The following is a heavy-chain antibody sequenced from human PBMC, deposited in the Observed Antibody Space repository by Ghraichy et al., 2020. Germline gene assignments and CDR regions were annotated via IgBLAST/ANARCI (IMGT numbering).Heavy chain of an antibody. J-gene: IGHJ6*02. V-gene: IGHV1-8*01. CDR2: MNPNSGNT. D-gene: IGHD6-19*01. CDR1: GYTFTSYD. CDR3: AGSKTTLTRGWYYYGMDV. Sequence: ASVKVSCKASGYTFTSYDINWVRQATGQGLEWMGWMNPNSGNTGYAQKFQGRVTMTRNTSISTAYMELSSLRSEDTAVYYCAGSKTTLTRGWYYYGMDVWGQGTTVTVSS.